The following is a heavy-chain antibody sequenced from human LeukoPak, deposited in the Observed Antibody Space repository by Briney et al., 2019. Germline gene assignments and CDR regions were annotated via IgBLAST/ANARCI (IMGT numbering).Heavy chain of an antibody. D-gene: IGHD2-2*01. V-gene: IGHV4-34*01. CDR1: GGSFSGYY. CDR3: ASYAKDIVVLPAASIYWYFDL. CDR2: INHSGST. J-gene: IGHJ2*01. Sequence: PSETLSLTCAVYGGSFSGYYWSWIRQPPGKGLEWIGEINHSGSTNYNPSLKSRVTISVDTSKNQFSLKPSSVTAADTAVYYCASYAKDIVVLPAASIYWYFDLWGRGTLVTVSS.